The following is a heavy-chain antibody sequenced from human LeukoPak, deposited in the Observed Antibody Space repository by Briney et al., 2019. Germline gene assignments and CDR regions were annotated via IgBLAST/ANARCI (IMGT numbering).Heavy chain of an antibody. D-gene: IGHD1-1*01. V-gene: IGHV3-23*01. CDR1: GFTFSSYA. CDR3: AKSGRTASISYFDY. J-gene: IGHJ4*02. CDR2: ISGSGGST. Sequence: GGSLRLSCAASGFTFSSYAMSWVRQAPGKGLDWVSAISGSGGSTYYADPVRGRFTISRDNSKNTLYLQMNSLRAEDTAVYYCAKSGRTASISYFDYWGQGTLVTVSS.